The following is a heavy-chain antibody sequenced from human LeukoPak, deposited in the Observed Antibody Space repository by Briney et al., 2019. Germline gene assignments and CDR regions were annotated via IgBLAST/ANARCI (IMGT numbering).Heavy chain of an antibody. D-gene: IGHD6-13*01. V-gene: IGHV1-69*06. CDR3: ARGRPTTSIAAAGVNWFDP. J-gene: IGHJ5*02. Sequence: SVKVSCKASGYTFTSYYMHWVRQAPGQGLEWMGGIIPIFGTANYAQKFQGRVTITADKSTSTAYMELSSLRSEDTAVYYCARGRPTTSIAAAGVNWFDPWGQGTLVTVSS. CDR2: IIPIFGTA. CDR1: GYTFTSYY.